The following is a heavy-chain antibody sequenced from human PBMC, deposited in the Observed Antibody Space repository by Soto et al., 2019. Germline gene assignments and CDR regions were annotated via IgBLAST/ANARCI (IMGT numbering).Heavy chain of an antibody. V-gene: IGHV4-59*01. CDR3: ARNPTTVTNIYYYGMDV. CDR1: GGSISSYY. Sequence: SATLSLTCTVSGGSISSYYWSWIRQPPGKGLEWIGYIYYSGSTNYNPSLKSRVTISVDTSKNQFSLKLSSVTAADTAVYYCARNPTTVTNIYYYGMDVWGQGTTVTVSS. D-gene: IGHD4-4*01. J-gene: IGHJ6*02. CDR2: IYYSGST.